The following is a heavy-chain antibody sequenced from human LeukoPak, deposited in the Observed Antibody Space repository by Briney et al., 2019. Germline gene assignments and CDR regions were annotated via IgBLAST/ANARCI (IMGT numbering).Heavy chain of an antibody. V-gene: IGHV4-61*08. CDR3: ARDGYSGYDLNY. CDR1: GGSISSGGYS. Sequence: ASETLSLTCAVSGGSISSGGYSWSWIRQPPGKGLEWIGYIYYSGSTNYNPSLKSRVTISVDTSKNQFSLKLSSVTAADTAVYYCARDGYSGYDLNYWGQGTLVTVSS. J-gene: IGHJ4*02. D-gene: IGHD5-12*01. CDR2: IYYSGST.